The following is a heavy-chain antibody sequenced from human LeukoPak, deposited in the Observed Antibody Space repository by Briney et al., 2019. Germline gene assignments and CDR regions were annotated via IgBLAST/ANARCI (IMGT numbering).Heavy chain of an antibody. Sequence: GGSLRLSCAASGFTFSSYAMSGVRQAPGKGLEWVSAISGSGGSTYYADSVKGRFTISRDNSKNTLYLQMNSLRAEDTAVYYCAKRNAAAGTPTTRHWGQGTLVTVSS. CDR3: AKRNAAAGTPTTRH. D-gene: IGHD6-13*01. CDR1: GFTFSSYA. J-gene: IGHJ1*01. CDR2: ISGSGGST. V-gene: IGHV3-23*01.